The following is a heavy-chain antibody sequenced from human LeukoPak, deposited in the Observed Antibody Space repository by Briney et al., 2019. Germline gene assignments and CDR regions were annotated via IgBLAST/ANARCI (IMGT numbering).Heavy chain of an antibody. CDR3: ARDLGDTYGSVGDFDY. D-gene: IGHD3-10*01. V-gene: IGHV1-24*01. CDR1: GYTLTELS. J-gene: IGHJ4*02. Sequence: ASVKVSCKVSGYTLTELSMHWVRQAPGKGLEWMGGFDPEDGETIYAQKFQGRVTMTEDTSTDTAYMELSSLRSDDTAVYYCARDLGDTYGSVGDFDYWGQGTLVTVSS. CDR2: FDPEDGET.